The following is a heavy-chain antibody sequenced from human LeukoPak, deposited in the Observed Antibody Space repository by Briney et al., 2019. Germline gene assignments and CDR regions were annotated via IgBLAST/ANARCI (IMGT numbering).Heavy chain of an antibody. D-gene: IGHD6-25*01. V-gene: IGHV6-1*01. Sequence: SQTLSLTCAISGDSVSSNSAAWNWIRQSPSRGLEWLGRTYYRSKWYNDYAVAVKSRITINPDTSKNQFSLQLDSVTPEDTAVYYCARETLPYSSGCHFDYWGQGTLVTVS. CDR2: TYYRSKWYN. CDR3: ARETLPYSSGCHFDY. CDR1: GDSVSSNSAA. J-gene: IGHJ4*02.